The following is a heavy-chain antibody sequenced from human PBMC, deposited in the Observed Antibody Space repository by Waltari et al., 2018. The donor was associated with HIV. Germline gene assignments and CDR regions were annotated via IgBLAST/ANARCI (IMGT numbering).Heavy chain of an antibody. D-gene: IGHD4-17*01. CDR2: ISWNSGAI. V-gene: IGHV3-9*01. J-gene: IGHJ2*01. Sequence: EVQLVESGGGLVQPGRSLRLSCAASGFTFADYAMHWVRQAPGEGLEWVSGISWNSGAIGYADSVKGRFTISRDNAKNSLYLQMNSLRAEDTALYYCAKDKRSGYGGNSVWYFDLWGRGTLVTVSS. CDR3: AKDKRSGYGGNSVWYFDL. CDR1: GFTFADYA.